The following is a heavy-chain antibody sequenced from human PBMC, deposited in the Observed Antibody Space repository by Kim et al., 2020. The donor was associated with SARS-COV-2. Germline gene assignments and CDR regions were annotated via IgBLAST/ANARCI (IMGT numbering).Heavy chain of an antibody. V-gene: IGHV3-21*01. D-gene: IGHD5-12*01. J-gene: IGHJ6*02. Sequence: GGSLRLSCAASGFTFSSYSMNWVRQAPGKGLEWVSSISSSSSYIYYADSVKGRFTISRDNAKNSLYLQMNSLRAEDTAVYYCARDWSGYDYYYYYYGMDVWGQGTTVTVSS. CDR3: ARDWSGYDYYYYYYGMDV. CDR2: ISSSSSYI. CDR1: GFTFSSYS.